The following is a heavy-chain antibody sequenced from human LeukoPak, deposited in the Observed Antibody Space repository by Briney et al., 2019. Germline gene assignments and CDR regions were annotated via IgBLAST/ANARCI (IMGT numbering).Heavy chain of an antibody. V-gene: IGHV4-59*01. CDR3: ARDLGAVAFDY. Sequence: SETLSLTCAVYGGSFSGYYWSWIRQPPGKGLEWIGYIYYSGSTNYNPSLKSRVTISVDTSKNQFSLKLSSVTAADTAVYYCARDLGAVAFDYWGQGTLVTVSS. J-gene: IGHJ4*02. D-gene: IGHD6-19*01. CDR2: IYYSGST. CDR1: GGSFSGYY.